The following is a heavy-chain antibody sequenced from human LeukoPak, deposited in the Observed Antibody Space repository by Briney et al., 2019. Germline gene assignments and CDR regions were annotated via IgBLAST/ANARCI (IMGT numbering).Heavy chain of an antibody. CDR2: IVVGSGNT. CDR1: GFTFTSSA. Sequence: ASVKVSCKASGFTFTSSAMQWVRQARGQRLEWIGWIVVGSGNTNYAQKFQERVTITRDMSTSTAYMELSSLRAEDTAVYYCAREGSDWNYYYYMDVWGKGTTVTISS. V-gene: IGHV1-58*02. CDR3: AREGSDWNYYYYMDV. J-gene: IGHJ6*03. D-gene: IGHD6-19*01.